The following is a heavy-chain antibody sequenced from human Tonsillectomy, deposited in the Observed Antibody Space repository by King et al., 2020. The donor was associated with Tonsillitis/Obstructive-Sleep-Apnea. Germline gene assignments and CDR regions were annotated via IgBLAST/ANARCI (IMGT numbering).Heavy chain of an antibody. CDR2: IWYDESDT. CDR1: GFTLSNYA. Sequence: VQLVESGGGVVQPGRSLRLSCVASGFTLSNYAMYWVRQAPGKGLEWVAVIWYDESDTYYADSVKGRFTISRDKSKNTLYLQMNSLRAEDTAVYYCAGDSGGGDYVTLDYWGQGNLVPVSS. D-gene: IGHD2-21*02. J-gene: IGHJ4*02. CDR3: AGDSGGGDYVTLDY. V-gene: IGHV3-33*01.